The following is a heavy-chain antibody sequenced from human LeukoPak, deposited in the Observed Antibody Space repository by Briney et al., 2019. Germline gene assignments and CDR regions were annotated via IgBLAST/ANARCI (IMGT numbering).Heavy chain of an antibody. CDR2: ISYDGSNK. D-gene: IGHD3-3*01. Sequence: GRSLRLSCAASGFTFSSYAMHWVRQAPGKGLEWVAVISYDGSNKYYADSVKGRFTISRDNSKITLYLQMNSLRAEDTAVYYCARRPYDFWSGLDYYYYHYGMDVWGQGTTVTVSS. J-gene: IGHJ6*02. CDR3: ARRPYDFWSGLDYYYYHYGMDV. V-gene: IGHV3-30-3*01. CDR1: GFTFSSYA.